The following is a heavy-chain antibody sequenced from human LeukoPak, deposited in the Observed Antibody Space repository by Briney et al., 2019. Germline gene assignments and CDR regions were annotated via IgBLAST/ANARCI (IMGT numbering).Heavy chain of an antibody. Sequence: PGGSLRLSCAASGFTVSSNYMSWVRQAPGKGLEWVSVIYSGGSTYYADSVKGRFTISRDNSKNTLYLQMNSLRAEDTAVYYCASEVWFGELFFYGMDVWGQGTTVTVSS. V-gene: IGHV3-53*01. D-gene: IGHD3-10*01. CDR3: ASEVWFGELFFYGMDV. CDR2: IYSGGST. J-gene: IGHJ6*02. CDR1: GFTVSSNY.